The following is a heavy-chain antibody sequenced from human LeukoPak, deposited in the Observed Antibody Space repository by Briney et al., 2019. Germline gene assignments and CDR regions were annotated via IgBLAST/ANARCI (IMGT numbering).Heavy chain of an antibody. V-gene: IGHV3-48*03. CDR3: AELGITMNAGV. Sequence: GGSLRLSCAASGFTFSSYEMNWVRQAPGKGLEWVSYISSSGSTIYYADSVKGRFTISRDNAKNSLYLQMNSLRAEDTAVYYCAELGITMNAGVWGKRTPVTISS. CDR2: ISSSGSTI. D-gene: IGHD3-22*01. CDR1: GFTFSSYE. J-gene: IGHJ6*04.